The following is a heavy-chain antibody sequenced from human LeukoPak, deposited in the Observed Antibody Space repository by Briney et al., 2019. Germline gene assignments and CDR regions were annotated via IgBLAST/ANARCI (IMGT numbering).Heavy chain of an antibody. Sequence: GGSLRLSCAASGFTFSSYAMSWVRQAPGKGLEWVSLIYSGGSTDYADSVKGRFTISRDNSKNTLYLQMNSLRVEDTAVYYCARVPGSSSGSNWYFDLWGRGTLVTVSS. J-gene: IGHJ2*01. CDR2: IYSGGST. V-gene: IGHV3-66*01. CDR3: ARVPGSSSGSNWYFDL. D-gene: IGHD6-19*01. CDR1: GFTFSSYA.